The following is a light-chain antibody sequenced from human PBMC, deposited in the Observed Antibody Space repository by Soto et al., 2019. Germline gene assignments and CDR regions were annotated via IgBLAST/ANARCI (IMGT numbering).Light chain of an antibody. CDR2: DAY. V-gene: IGKV3-11*01. J-gene: IGKJ5*01. CDR1: HTISSYY. Sequence: EIVLTQSPGILTVSPGEMATLSCRATHTISSYYLSWYQQKPGRAPRLLIYDAYTRATGSPPRFSGSGSGTEFTPTISSLEPEDSAVYYCQQRHMWPITFGQGTRLEI. CDR3: QQRHMWPIT.